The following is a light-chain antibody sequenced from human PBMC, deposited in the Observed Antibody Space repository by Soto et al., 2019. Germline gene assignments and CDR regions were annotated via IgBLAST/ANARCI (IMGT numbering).Light chain of an antibody. CDR1: QSLIHSDGNTY. CDR3: LQGTHWPWT. Sequence: DVVMTQSPLFLPVTLGQPASISCRSSQSLIHSDGNTYLSWFQQRPGQSPRRLIYEVSDRDSGVPDRFTGSGSGTDFTLKISRVEAEDVGVYYCLQGTHWPWTFGQGTEVEI. CDR2: EVS. V-gene: IGKV2-30*02. J-gene: IGKJ1*01.